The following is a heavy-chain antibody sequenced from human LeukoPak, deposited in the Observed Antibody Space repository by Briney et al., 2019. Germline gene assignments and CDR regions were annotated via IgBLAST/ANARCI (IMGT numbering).Heavy chain of an antibody. Sequence: ASVTVSCKASGYTFIRNGISWVRQAPGQGLEWMGWISPYNENRKYLQMLQGRVTLSTDTSTSTAYMELRSLRSDDTAVYYCARTPILSGYSYGYGELYYFDYWGQGTLVTVSS. CDR3: ARTPILSGYSYGYGELYYFDY. CDR2: ISPYNENR. D-gene: IGHD5-18*01. J-gene: IGHJ4*02. V-gene: IGHV1-18*01. CDR1: GYTFIRNG.